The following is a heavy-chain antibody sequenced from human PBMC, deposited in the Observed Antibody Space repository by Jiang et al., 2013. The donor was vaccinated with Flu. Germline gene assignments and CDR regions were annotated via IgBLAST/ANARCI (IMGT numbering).Heavy chain of an antibody. V-gene: IGHV1-8*02. J-gene: IGHJ4*02. CDR2: MNPNSGNT. CDR3: ARGATPRVATMVDY. CDR1: GYTFTGYY. D-gene: IGHD5-12*01. Sequence: SGAEVKKPGASVKVSCKASGYTFTGYYMHWVRQAPGQGLEWMGWMNPNSGNTGYAQKFQGRVTMTRNTSISTAYMELSSLRSEDTAVYYCARGATPRVATMVDYWGQGTLVTVSS.